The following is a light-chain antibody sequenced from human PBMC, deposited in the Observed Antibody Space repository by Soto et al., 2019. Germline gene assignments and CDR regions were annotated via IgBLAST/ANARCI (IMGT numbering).Light chain of an antibody. V-gene: IGLV2-11*01. Sequence: QSVLTQPRSVSGSPGQSVTISCTGTSSDVGGYNYVSWYLQHPGKAPKLMIYDVSKRPSGVPDRFSGSKSGNTASLTISGLQAEYEADDYCCSYAGSYTWVFGRGTKLTVL. CDR3: CSYAGSYTWV. J-gene: IGLJ2*01. CDR2: DVS. CDR1: SSDVGGYNY.